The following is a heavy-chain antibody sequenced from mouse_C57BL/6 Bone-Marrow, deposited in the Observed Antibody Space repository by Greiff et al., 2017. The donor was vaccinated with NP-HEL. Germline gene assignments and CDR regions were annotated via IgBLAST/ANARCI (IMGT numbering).Heavy chain of an antibody. CDR1: GFTFSDYG. CDR3: ARRWLPIFDY. CDR2: ISSGSSTI. J-gene: IGHJ2*01. D-gene: IGHD2-2*01. V-gene: IGHV5-17*01. Sequence: EVKLMESGGGLVKPGGSLKLSCAASGFTFSDYGMHWVRQAPEKGLEWVAYISSGSSTIYYADTVKGRFTISRDNAKNTLFLQMTSLRSEDTAMYYCARRWLPIFDYWGQGTTLTVSS.